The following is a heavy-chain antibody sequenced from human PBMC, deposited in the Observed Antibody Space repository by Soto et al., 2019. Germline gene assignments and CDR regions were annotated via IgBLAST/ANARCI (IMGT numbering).Heavy chain of an antibody. CDR2: IYSGGST. V-gene: IGHV3-53*04. D-gene: IGHD3-22*01. Sequence: GGSLRLSCAASGFTVSSNYMSWVRQAPGKGLEWVSVIYSGGSTYYADSVKGRLTISRHNSKNTLYLQMNSLRAEDTAVYYCASGYDSSGYYGGYYYYYGMDVWGQGTTVTVSS. J-gene: IGHJ6*02. CDR1: GFTVSSNY. CDR3: ASGYDSSGYYGGYYYYYGMDV.